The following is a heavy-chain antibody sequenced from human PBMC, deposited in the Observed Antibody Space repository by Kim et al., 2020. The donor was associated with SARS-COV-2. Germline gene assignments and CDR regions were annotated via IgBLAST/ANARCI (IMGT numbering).Heavy chain of an antibody. Sequence: GGSLRLSCAASGFTFDDYAMHWVRQAPGKGLEWVSGISWNSGSIGYADSVKGRFTISRDNAKNSLYLQMNSLRAEDTALYYCARFGELLALDYWGQGTLVTVSS. D-gene: IGHD3-10*01. J-gene: IGHJ4*02. CDR1: GFTFDDYA. V-gene: IGHV3-9*01. CDR2: ISWNSGSI. CDR3: ARFGELLALDY.